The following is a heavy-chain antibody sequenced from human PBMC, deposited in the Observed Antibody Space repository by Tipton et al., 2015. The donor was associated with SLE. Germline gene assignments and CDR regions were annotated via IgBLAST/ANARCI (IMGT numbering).Heavy chain of an antibody. CDR2: NHYTGST. V-gene: IGHV4-59*11. J-gene: IGHJ4*02. Sequence: TLSLTCTVSGGSISGHYWSWIRQPPGKGLEWIGYNHYTGSTHYNPSLESRVTMSVDTSKNHFSLRLTSVTAADTAVYYCARDLGYYDNSGLAYWGQGTLVTVSS. CDR3: ARDLGYYDNSGLAY. CDR1: GGSISGHY. D-gene: IGHD3-22*01.